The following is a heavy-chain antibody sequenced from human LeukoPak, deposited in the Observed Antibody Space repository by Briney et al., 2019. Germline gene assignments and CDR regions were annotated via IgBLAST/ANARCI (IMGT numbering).Heavy chain of an antibody. V-gene: IGHV3-7*01. CDR1: GFTVSSYW. Sequence: GGSLRLSCAASGFTVSSYWMSWVRQAPGKGREWVANIKQDGSEKYYVDSVKGRFTISRDNAKNSLYLQMNSLRAEDTAVYYCARDSGQGSGSYYSPDYWGQGTLVTVSS. J-gene: IGHJ4*02. D-gene: IGHD3-10*01. CDR3: ARDSGQGSGSYYSPDY. CDR2: IKQDGSEK.